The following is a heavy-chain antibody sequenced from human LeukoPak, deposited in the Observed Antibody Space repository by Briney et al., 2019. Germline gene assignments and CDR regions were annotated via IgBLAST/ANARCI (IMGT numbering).Heavy chain of an antibody. CDR1: GFTFSSYG. D-gene: IGHD3-3*01. CDR2: IRYDGSNK. Sequence: GRSLRLSCAASGFTFSSYGMHWVRQAPGKGLEWVAFIRYDGSNKYYADSVKGRFTISRDNSKNTLYLQMNSLRAEDTAVYYCAKDLRVAYYDFWSGYLFDYWGQGTLVTVSS. J-gene: IGHJ4*02. V-gene: IGHV3-30*02. CDR3: AKDLRVAYYDFWSGYLFDY.